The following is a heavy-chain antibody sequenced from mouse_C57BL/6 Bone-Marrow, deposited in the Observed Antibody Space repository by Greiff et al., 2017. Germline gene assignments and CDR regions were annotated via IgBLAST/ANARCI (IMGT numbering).Heavy chain of an antibody. Sequence: VQLQQSGTVLARPGASVKMSCKTSGYTFTSYGMHWVKQRPGQGLEWLGAIYPGNSATSYNQKFKGQAKLTAVTSARTAYMEHSSLTNEDSAVNYCTRKTVVARRAMDYWGQGTSVTVSS. J-gene: IGHJ4*01. V-gene: IGHV1-5*01. CDR3: TRKTVVARRAMDY. CDR2: IYPGNSAT. CDR1: GYTFTSYG. D-gene: IGHD1-1*01.